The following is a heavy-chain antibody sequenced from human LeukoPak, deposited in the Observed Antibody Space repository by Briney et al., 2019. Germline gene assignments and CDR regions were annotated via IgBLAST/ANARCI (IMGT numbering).Heavy chain of an antibody. CDR2: ISAYNGNT. D-gene: IGHD4-11*01. Sequence: ASVKVSCKASGYTFTSYGISWVRQAPGQGLWWMGWISAYNGNTNYAQKPQGRVTMTTDTSTSTAYMELRSLRSDDTAVYYRARGGPLDYLNWFDPWGQGTLVTVSS. CDR3: ARGGPLDYLNWFDP. J-gene: IGHJ5*02. V-gene: IGHV1-18*01. CDR1: GYTFTSYG.